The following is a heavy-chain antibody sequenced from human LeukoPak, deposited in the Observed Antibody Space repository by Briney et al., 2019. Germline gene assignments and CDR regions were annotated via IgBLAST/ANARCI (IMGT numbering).Heavy chain of an antibody. CDR1: GFTFTSYA. D-gene: IGHD3-10*01. Sequence: PGGSLRLSCAASGFTFTSYAMSWVRQAPGKGLEWVSTISGGGGATYYTGGATYNADSVKGRFTISRDNSKNTLYLQMNSLRAEDTAVYYCARDIRGVIRFFDYWGQGTLVTVSS. CDR3: ARDIRGVIRFFDY. J-gene: IGHJ4*02. CDR2: ISGGGGAT. V-gene: IGHV3-23*01.